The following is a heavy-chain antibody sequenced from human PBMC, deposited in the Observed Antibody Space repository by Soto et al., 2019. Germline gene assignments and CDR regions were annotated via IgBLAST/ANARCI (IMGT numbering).Heavy chain of an antibody. Sequence: ASVKVSCKASGYTFTGYYIHWVREAPGQGLEWMGWINPQTGGTSYAQKFQGRVTLSRDTSINTAYLELSRLRFDDAAVYFCAREQHQAVSDGRELWGQGPTVTVSS. CDR2: INPQTGGT. CDR1: GYTFTGYY. D-gene: IGHD6-13*01. CDR3: AREQHQAVSDGREL. J-gene: IGHJ6*02. V-gene: IGHV1-2*02.